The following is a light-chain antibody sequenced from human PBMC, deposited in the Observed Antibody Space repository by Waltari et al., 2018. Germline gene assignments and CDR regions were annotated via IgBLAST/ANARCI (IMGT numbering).Light chain of an antibody. J-gene: IGLJ2*01. CDR1: SSDVGDYYY. Sequence: QSALTQPASVSGSPGQSITISCPGTSSDVGDYYYVSWSQQPPGQAPKLMIYDLYNRPSGVSKRFSGSKSGNTASLTISGLQAEDEGDYYCSSYTSSSTVVFGGGTKLTVL. CDR2: DLY. CDR3: SSYTSSSTVV. V-gene: IGLV2-14*03.